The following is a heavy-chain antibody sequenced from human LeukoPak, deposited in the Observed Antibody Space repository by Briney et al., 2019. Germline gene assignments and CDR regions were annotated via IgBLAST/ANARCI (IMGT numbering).Heavy chain of an antibody. V-gene: IGHV1-69*04. Sequence: SVKVSCKGSGGTFSSYTISWVRRAPGQGLEWLGRICPILGIANYAQKFQGRVTITAHKSTSTAYMELSSLRSEDTAVYYLAREAGLDIVVVPAASFDYWGQGTLVTVSS. CDR1: GGTFSSYT. D-gene: IGHD2-2*03. CDR2: ICPILGIA. J-gene: IGHJ4*02. CDR3: AREAGLDIVVVPAASFDY.